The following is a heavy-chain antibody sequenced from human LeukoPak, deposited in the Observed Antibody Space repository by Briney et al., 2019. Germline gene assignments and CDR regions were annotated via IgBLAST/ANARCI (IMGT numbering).Heavy chain of an antibody. CDR2: IYYSGST. J-gene: IGHJ1*01. CDR1: GGSISSYN. V-gene: IGHV4-59*08. Sequence: SETLSLTCSVSGGSISSYNWSWLRQPLGKGLEWSGYIYYSGSTNYNPSLKSRGTISAHASKDQLSLQLRSVTAPEKAVYYCARHRVEYSDSSGYNPWGQGTLVTVSS. CDR3: ARHRVEYSDSSGYNP. D-gene: IGHD3-22*01.